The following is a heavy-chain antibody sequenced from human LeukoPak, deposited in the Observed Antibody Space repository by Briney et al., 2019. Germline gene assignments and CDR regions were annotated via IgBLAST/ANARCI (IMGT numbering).Heavy chain of an antibody. J-gene: IGHJ6*02. D-gene: IGHD3-3*01. CDR3: ARDLTPLEWFSTGYGMDV. V-gene: IGHV4-59*01. CDR2: IYYSGST. Sequence: PSETLSLTCTVSGGSISSYYWSWIRQPPGKGLEWIGYIYYSGSTNYNPSLKSRATISVDTSKNQFSLKLSSVTAADTAVYYCARDLTPLEWFSTGYGMDVWGQGTTVTVSS. CDR1: GGSISSYY.